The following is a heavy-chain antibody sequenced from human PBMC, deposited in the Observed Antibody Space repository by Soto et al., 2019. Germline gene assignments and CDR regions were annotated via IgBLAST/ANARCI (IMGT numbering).Heavy chain of an antibody. D-gene: IGHD3-10*01. J-gene: IGHJ4*02. CDR2: IYYSGST. CDR1: GGSISSYY. CDR3: ARGGAWRGGPFDY. V-gene: IGHV4-59*01. Sequence: SETLSLTCTVSGGSISSYYWSWIRQPPGKGLEWIGYIYYSGSTNYNPSLKSRATISVDTSKNQFSLKLSSVTAADTAVYYCARGGAWRGGPFDYWGQGTLVTV.